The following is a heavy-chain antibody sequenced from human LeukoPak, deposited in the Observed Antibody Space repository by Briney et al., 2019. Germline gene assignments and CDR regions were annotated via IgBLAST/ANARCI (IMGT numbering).Heavy chain of an antibody. Sequence: GGSLRLSCAAFGFTFNDYGMSWVRQAPGKGLEWVSGINWNGGSTGYADSVKGRFTISRDNAKNSLYLQMNSLRAEDTAVYYCARVFIGDYGDYQFWGQGTLVTVSS. CDR3: ARVFIGDYGDYQF. V-gene: IGHV3-20*04. J-gene: IGHJ4*02. CDR1: GFTFNDYG. D-gene: IGHD4-17*01. CDR2: INWNGGST.